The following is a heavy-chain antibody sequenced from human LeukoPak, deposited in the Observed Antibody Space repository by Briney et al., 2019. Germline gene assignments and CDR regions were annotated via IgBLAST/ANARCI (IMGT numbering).Heavy chain of an antibody. CDR3: ARTTFWSGYRQNNWFDP. V-gene: IGHV4-4*07. D-gene: IGHD3-3*01. J-gene: IGHJ5*02. Sequence: SEALSLTCTVSGGSISSYYGSWIRQPAGKGLEWIGRIYTDGSTNYNPSLKSRVTMSVDTSKNQISLKLSSVTAADTAVYYCARTTFWSGYRQNNWFDPWGQGTLVTVSS. CDR1: GGSISSYY. CDR2: IYTDGST.